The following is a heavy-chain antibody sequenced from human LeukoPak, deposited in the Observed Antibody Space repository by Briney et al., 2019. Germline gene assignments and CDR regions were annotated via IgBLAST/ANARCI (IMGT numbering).Heavy chain of an antibody. D-gene: IGHD3-9*01. V-gene: IGHV5-51*01. J-gene: IGHJ5*02. Sequence: GESLKISCKGSGYSFTSYWIGWVRQMRGKGLEWMGIIYPGDSDTRYSPSFQGQVTISADKSISTAYLQWSSLKASDTAMYYCARLVLDDILTGYYKGGDWFDPWGQGTLVTVSS. CDR1: GYSFTSYW. CDR2: IYPGDSDT. CDR3: ARLVLDDILTGYYKGGDWFDP.